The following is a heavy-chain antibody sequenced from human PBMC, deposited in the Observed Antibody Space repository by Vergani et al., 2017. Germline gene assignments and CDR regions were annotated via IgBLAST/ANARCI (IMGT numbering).Heavy chain of an antibody. V-gene: IGHV3-21*01. Sequence: EVQLVESGGGLVKPGGSLRLSCAASGFTFSSYSMNWVRQAPGKGLEWVSSISSSSSYIYYADSVKGRFTISRDNAKNSLYLQMNSLRAEDTAVYYCARVCYPGIQLPSDYWGQGTLVTVSS. CDR1: GFTFSSYS. CDR3: ARVCYPGIQLPSDY. D-gene: IGHD5-18*01. J-gene: IGHJ4*02. CDR2: ISSSSSYI.